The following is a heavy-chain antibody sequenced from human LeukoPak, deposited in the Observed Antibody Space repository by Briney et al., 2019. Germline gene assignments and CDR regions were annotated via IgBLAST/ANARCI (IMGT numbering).Heavy chain of an antibody. J-gene: IGHJ6*02. D-gene: IGHD2-2*01. CDR3: ARSGGRDIVVVPAAMSYYYGMDV. V-gene: IGHV3-74*01. CDR2: INSDGSST. CDR1: GFTFSSYW. Sequence: GGSLRLSCAASGFTFSSYWMHWVRQAPGKGLVGVSRINSDGSSTSYADSVKGRFTISRDNAKNTLYLQMNSLRAEDTAVYYCARSGGRDIVVVPAAMSYYYGMDVWGQGTTVTVSS.